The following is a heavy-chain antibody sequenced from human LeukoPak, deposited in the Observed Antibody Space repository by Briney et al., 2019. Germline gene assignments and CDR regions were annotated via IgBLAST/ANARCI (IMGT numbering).Heavy chain of an antibody. CDR1: GGTFSSYA. CDR2: IIPILGIA. V-gene: IGHV1-69*04. J-gene: IGHJ4*02. Sequence: ASVKVSCKASGGTFSSYAIIWVRQAPGQGLEWMGRIIPILGIANYAQKFQGRVTITADKSTSTAYMELSSLRSEDTAVYYCARTGTYGSGSYSDYWGQGTLVTVSS. D-gene: IGHD3-10*01. CDR3: ARTGTYGSGSYSDY.